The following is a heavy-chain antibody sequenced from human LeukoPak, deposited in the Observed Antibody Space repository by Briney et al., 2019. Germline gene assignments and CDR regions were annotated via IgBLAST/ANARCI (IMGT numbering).Heavy chain of an antibody. CDR1: GFTFSSYS. Sequence: GGSLRLSCAASGFTFSSYSMNWVRQAPGKGLEGVSSISSSSSYIYYADSVTGRFTISRDNAKPSLYLQINSLRAEATAVYYCARGIEMATLLEPYYFDYWGQGTLVTVSS. J-gene: IGHJ4*02. D-gene: IGHD5-24*01. CDR2: ISSSSSYI. V-gene: IGHV3-21*01. CDR3: ARGIEMATLLEPYYFDY.